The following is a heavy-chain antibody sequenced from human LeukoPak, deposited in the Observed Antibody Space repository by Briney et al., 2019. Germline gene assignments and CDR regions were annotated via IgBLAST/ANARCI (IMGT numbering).Heavy chain of an antibody. CDR2: INTNTGNP. V-gene: IGHV7-4-1*02. CDR1: GYTFTGYY. Sequence: GASVKVSCKASGYTFTGYYMHWVRQAPGQGLEWMGWINTNTGNPTYAQGFTGRFVFSLDTSVSTAYLQISSLKAEDTAVYYCAIPSSNYHDAFDIWGQGTMVTVSS. CDR3: AIPSSNYHDAFDI. J-gene: IGHJ3*02. D-gene: IGHD5-24*01.